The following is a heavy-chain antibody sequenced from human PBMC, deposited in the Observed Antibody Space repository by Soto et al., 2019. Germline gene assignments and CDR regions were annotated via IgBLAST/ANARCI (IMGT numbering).Heavy chain of an antibody. J-gene: IGHJ6*02. D-gene: IGHD2-8*01. CDR2: ISGSADST. CDR3: AKTRGAMIYAISVYGMDV. CDR1: GFSFSSFA. Sequence: EVQLLESGGGFIHPGGSLRLSCAASGFSFSSFAMNWVRQAPGKGLEWVSIISGSADSTFYADSVTGRFTISRDNSKSTLYLQINSLSAEDRAVYYCAKTRGAMIYAISVYGMDVWGQGTTVTVSS. V-gene: IGHV3-23*01.